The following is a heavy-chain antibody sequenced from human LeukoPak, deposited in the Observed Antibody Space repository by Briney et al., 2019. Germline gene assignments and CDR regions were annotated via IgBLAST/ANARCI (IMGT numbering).Heavy chain of an antibody. CDR2: IIPIFGTP. V-gene: IGHV1-69*05. CDR3: ARVDRYHFYLDV. J-gene: IGHJ6*03. CDR1: GGTFSTYS. Sequence: SVTVSCKASGGTFSTYSVTWVRQAPGQGLEWMGGIIPIFGTPNYAQKFQGRVKVTTDDATGAAYMELSSLMSEDTAIYYCARVDRYHFYLDVWGKGTPVTVSS.